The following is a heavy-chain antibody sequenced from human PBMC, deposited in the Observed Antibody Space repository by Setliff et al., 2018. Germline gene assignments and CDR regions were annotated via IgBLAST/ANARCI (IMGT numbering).Heavy chain of an antibody. CDR2: VYYSGYT. D-gene: IGHD1-26*01. CDR1: GGSVTSTSHY. Sequence: SETLSLTCTVSGGSVTSTSHYWGWLRQAPGKGMEWIGSVYYSGYTYYNPSLQSRFSVSVDTSKNQFSLRLRSVTAADTAVYFCARDNTMVGATDYWGLGTLVTVS. J-gene: IGHJ4*02. CDR3: ARDNTMVGATDY. V-gene: IGHV4-39*07.